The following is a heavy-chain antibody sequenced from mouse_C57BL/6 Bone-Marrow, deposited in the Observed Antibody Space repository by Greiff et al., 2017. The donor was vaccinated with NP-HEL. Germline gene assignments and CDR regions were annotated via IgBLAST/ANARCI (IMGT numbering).Heavy chain of an antibody. CDR2: IHPNSGST. D-gene: IGHD2-4*01. V-gene: IGHV1-64*01. J-gene: IGHJ3*01. Sequence: QVQLQQPGAELVKPGASVKLSCKASGYTFTSYWMHWVKQRPGQGLEWIGMIHPNSGSTNYNEKFKSKATLTVDKSSSTAYMQLSSLTSEDSAVYYCARYDYDPPWFAYWGQETLVTVSA. CDR3: ARYDYDPPWFAY. CDR1: GYTFTSYW.